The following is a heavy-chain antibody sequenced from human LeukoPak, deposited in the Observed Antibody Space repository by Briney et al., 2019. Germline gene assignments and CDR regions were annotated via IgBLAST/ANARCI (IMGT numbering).Heavy chain of an antibody. CDR3: ARDYYDSSAYYGMDV. D-gene: IGHD3-22*01. V-gene: IGHV4-31*11. Sequence: SETLSLTCAVYGGSFSGYYWSWIRQHPGKGLEWIGYIYYSGSTYYNPSLKSRVTISVDTSKNQFSLKLSSVTAADTAVYYCARDYYDSSAYYGMDVWGQGTTVTVSS. CDR2: IYYSGST. J-gene: IGHJ6*02. CDR1: GGSFSGYY.